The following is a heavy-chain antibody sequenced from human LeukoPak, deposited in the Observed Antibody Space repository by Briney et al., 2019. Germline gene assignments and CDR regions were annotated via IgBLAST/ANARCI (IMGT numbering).Heavy chain of an antibody. CDR3: ARYLRGSSSSCFDY. D-gene: IGHD6-13*01. CDR2: INHSGDT. J-gene: IGHJ4*02. Sequence: SETLSLTCAVYGGSFSAYYWSWIRQPPGKGLEWIGEINHSGDTNYNPSLKSRVTIPIDTSKNQFSLELSSVTAADTAVYYCARYLRGSSSSCFDYWGPGTLVTVSS. V-gene: IGHV4-34*01. CDR1: GGSFSAYY.